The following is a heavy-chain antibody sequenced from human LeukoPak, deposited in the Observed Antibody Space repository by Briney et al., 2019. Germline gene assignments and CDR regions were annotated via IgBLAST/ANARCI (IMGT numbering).Heavy chain of an antibody. D-gene: IGHD2-2*01. V-gene: IGHV4-34*01. CDR2: INHSGGT. J-gene: IGHJ4*02. Sequence: SETLSLTCTVSGGSISSYYWSWIRQPPGKGLEWIGEINHSGGTNYNPSLKSRVTISVDTSKNQFSLKLSSVTAADTAVYYCARGDCSSTSCPSAFDYWGQGTLVTVSS. CDR1: GGSISSYY. CDR3: ARGDCSSTSCPSAFDY.